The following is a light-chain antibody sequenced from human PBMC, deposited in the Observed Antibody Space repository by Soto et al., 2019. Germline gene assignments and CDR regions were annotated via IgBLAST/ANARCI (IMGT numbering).Light chain of an antibody. CDR2: GAS. J-gene: IGKJ1*01. Sequence: DIQMTHSQSSLSASVWDRVTITCRASQSISNFLNWYQRKPGKAPKLLIYGASTLQSGVPSRFSGSGSGTDFTLTISSLQSEDFATYYCQQSYSSPWTFGQGTKVDIK. CDR3: QQSYSSPWT. CDR1: QSISNF. V-gene: IGKV1-39*01.